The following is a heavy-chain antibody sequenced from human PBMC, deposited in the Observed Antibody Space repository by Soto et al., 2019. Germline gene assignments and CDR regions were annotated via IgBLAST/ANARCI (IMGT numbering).Heavy chain of an antibody. D-gene: IGHD6-19*01. CDR3: AKADGEQWLLPHLDK. CDR2: ISCCGGST. J-gene: IGHJ4*02. V-gene: IGHV3-23*01. CDR1: GFNFKKFA. Sequence: EVQLLESGGGVVQPGGSLRLSCVASGFNFKKFAMSWVRQAPGEGLEWVSGISCCGGSTSYADPVKGRFSIARDDSTNTLSLQMNNRRVEDTAQYYCAKADGEQWLLPHLDKWGQGTLVTVS.